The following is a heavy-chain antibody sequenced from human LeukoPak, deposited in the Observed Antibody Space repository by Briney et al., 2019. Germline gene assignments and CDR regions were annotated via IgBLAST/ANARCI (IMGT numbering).Heavy chain of an antibody. CDR3: AKRVPYSSSSVYFDY. Sequence: LSGRSLRLSCAASGFTFSNYGMSWVRQAPGKGLEWVSAISDDGRSTYYADSVKGRFTISKDNSKKTLSLQMNNLRAEDTAVYYCAKRVPYSSSSVYFDYWGQGTLVTVSS. CDR1: GFTFSNYG. D-gene: IGHD6-6*01. CDR2: ISDDGRST. V-gene: IGHV3-23*01. J-gene: IGHJ4*02.